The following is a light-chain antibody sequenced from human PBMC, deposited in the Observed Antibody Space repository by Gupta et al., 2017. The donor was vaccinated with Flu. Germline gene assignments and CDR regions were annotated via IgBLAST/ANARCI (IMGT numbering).Light chain of an antibody. CDR2: DII. Sequence: QSALTPPASVSGSPGQSITISCTGTANDVGGFNYVYWYQQHPGKAPRLIIYDIINRPTGISKRCSGSKSGNTASLTISGLQAEDEADYYCCSYRSGSAYVFGGGTEVTVL. V-gene: IGLV2-14*03. J-gene: IGLJ1*01. CDR3: CSYRSGSAYV. CDR1: ANDVGGFNY.